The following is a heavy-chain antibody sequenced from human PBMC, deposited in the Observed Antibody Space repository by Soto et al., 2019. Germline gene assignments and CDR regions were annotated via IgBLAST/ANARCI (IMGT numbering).Heavy chain of an antibody. CDR1: GFTFSRYA. J-gene: IGHJ5*02. V-gene: IGHV3-23*01. CDR2: ISGSGGST. D-gene: IGHD3-3*01. Sequence: EVQLLESGGGLVQPGVSLRLSCAASGFTFSRYAMSWVRQAPGKGLEWVSAISGSGGSTYYADSVKGRFTIPRDNSKNTLYPQMNSLRAEDTAVYYCAKTHTRTNWFDPWGQGTLVSVS. CDR3: AKTHTRTNWFDP.